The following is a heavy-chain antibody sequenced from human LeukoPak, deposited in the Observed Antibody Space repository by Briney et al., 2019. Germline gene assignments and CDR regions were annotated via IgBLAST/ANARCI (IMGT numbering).Heavy chain of an antibody. V-gene: IGHV3-23*01. CDR1: GFTFSTFA. D-gene: IGHD3-3*01. CDR3: VRDRNYYEALQRSY. J-gene: IGHJ4*02. CDR2: ITGAGDTT. Sequence: GGSLRLSCAASGFTFSTFAMSWVRQDPGRGLEWVSSITGAGDTTFYPGSVKGRFTISRDNSKNTLYLQMNSLRVEDTALYFCVRDRNYYEALQRSYWGQGTLVTVSS.